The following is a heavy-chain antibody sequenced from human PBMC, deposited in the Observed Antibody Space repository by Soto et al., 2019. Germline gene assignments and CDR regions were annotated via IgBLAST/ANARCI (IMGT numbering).Heavy chain of an antibody. Sequence: QVQLVQSGAEVEKPGASVKVSCKASGYTFTNYAVHWVRQAPGQRLEWMGWINAGNGNTRFSQNLQGRGTITRDTSARTVYMELRSMRSEDTAVYYCARGHLAVVPVASWFYYMDVWGKGTTVTVSS. CDR1: GYTFTNYA. CDR3: ARGHLAVVPVASWFYYMDV. CDR2: INAGNGNT. J-gene: IGHJ6*03. D-gene: IGHD2-2*01. V-gene: IGHV1-3*01.